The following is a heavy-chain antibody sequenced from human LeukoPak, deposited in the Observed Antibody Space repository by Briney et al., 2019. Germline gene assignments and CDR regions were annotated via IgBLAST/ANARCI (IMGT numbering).Heavy chain of an antibody. CDR2: IYSGGST. J-gene: IGHJ3*02. CDR3: ARELGVGVIGDAFDI. V-gene: IGHV3-53*01. D-gene: IGHD3-22*01. Sequence: PGGSLRLSCAASGFTVSSTYMSWVRQAPGKGLEWVSVIYSGGSTYYADSVKGRFTISRDNAKNTLYLQMNGLRAEDTAVYYCARELGVGVIGDAFDIWGQGTVVTVSS. CDR1: GFTVSSTY.